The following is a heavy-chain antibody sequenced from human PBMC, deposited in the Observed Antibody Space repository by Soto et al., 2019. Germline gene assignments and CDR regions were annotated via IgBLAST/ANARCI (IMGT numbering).Heavy chain of an antibody. D-gene: IGHD4-4*01. CDR1: GGSISSGGYY. CDR3: ARGAVTNLYYYYYGMDV. V-gene: IGHV4-31*03. Sequence: TSETLSLTCTVSGGSISSGGYYWGWIRQHPGKGLEWVGYFYNSGSVFYNPSLKSRVTISVDTSKNQFSLKLISVTAADTAVYYCARGAVTNLYYYYYGMDVWGQGTTVTVSS. J-gene: IGHJ6*02. CDR2: FYNSGSV.